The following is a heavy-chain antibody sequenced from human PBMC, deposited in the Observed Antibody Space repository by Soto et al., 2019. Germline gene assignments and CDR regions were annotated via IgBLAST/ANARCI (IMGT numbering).Heavy chain of an antibody. V-gene: IGHV3-48*01. Sequence: GSLRLSCAASGFTFSSYSMNWVRQAPGKGLEWVSYISSSSSTIYYADSVKGRFTISRDNAKNSLYLQMNSLRAEDMAVYYCARDYYYDSSGYLNWFDPWGQGTLVTSPQ. J-gene: IGHJ5*02. CDR2: ISSSSSTI. D-gene: IGHD3-22*01. CDR3: ARDYYYDSSGYLNWFDP. CDR1: GFTFSSYS.